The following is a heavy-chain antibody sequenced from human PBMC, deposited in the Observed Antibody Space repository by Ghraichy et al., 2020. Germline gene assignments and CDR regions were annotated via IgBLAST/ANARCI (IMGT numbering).Heavy chain of an antibody. CDR3: ARSPVIAVAYLDY. V-gene: IGHV4-34*01. CDR1: GGSFSGYY. J-gene: IGHJ4*02. Sequence: SETLSLTCAVYGGSFSGYYWSWIRQPPGKGLEWIGEINHSGSTNYNPSLKSRVTISVDTSKNQFSLKLSSVTAADTAVYYCARSPVIAVAYLDYWGQGTLVTVSS. D-gene: IGHD6-19*01. CDR2: INHSGST.